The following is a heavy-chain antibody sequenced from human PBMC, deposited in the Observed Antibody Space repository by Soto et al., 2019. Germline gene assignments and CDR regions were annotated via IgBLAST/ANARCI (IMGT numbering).Heavy chain of an antibody. CDR2: ISGSGGST. D-gene: IGHD4-17*01. Sequence: GGSLRLSCAVSGFSFRSSPMSWVRQAPGKGLEWVSAISGSGGSTYYADSVKGRFTISRDNSKNTLYLQMNSLRAEDTAVYYCAKDYGDLHVFDYWGQGTLVTVSS. J-gene: IGHJ4*02. CDR3: AKDYGDLHVFDY. V-gene: IGHV3-23*01. CDR1: GFSFRSSP.